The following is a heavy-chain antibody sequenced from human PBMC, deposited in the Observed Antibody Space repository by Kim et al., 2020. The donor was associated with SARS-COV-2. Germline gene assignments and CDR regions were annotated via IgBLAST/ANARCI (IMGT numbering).Heavy chain of an antibody. V-gene: IGHV4-31*03. D-gene: IGHD3-22*01. CDR1: GGSISSGGYY. CDR2: IYYSGST. J-gene: IGHJ4*02. Sequence: SETLSLTCTVSGGSISSGGYYWSWIRQHPGKGLEWNGYIYYSGSTYYNPSLKSRVTISVDTSKNQFSLKLSSVTAADTAVYYCARGQGLITMIVVVVGAFDYWGQGTLVTVSS. CDR3: ARGQGLITMIVVVVGAFDY.